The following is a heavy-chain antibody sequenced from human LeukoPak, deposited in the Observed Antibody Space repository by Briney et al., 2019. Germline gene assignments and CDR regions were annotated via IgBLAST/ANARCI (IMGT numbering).Heavy chain of an antibody. J-gene: IGHJ6*03. D-gene: IGHD3-10*01. V-gene: IGHV4-61*09. CDR2: MCTSGST. CDR1: SGSISSGGYC. CDR3: ARPMADYGSGSYSYYYYYMDV. Sequence: SETLSLTCTVSSGSISSGGYCWSWLRQPAGKGLEWIGHMCTSGSTSYNPSLKSRVTISVDTSKNQFSLKLSSVTAADTAVYYCARPMADYGSGSYSYYYYYMDVWGKGTTVTVSS.